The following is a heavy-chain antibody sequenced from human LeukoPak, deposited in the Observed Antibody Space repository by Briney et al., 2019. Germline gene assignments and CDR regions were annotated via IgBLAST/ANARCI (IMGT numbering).Heavy chain of an antibody. D-gene: IGHD2-21*02. V-gene: IGHV3-64D*06. CDR3: VKDGHCGADCYSTIDY. CDR2: ISSNGGST. Sequence: GGSLRLSCSASGFTFSSFAMHWVRQAPGKGLEYVSGISSNGGSTSYADSVKGRFTISRDNSKNTLYLRMTSLRAEDTAVYYCVKDGHCGADCYSTIDYWGQGTLVTVSS. CDR1: GFTFSSFA. J-gene: IGHJ4*02.